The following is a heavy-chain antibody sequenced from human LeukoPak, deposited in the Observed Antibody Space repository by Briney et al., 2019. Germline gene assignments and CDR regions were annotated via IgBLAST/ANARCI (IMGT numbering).Heavy chain of an antibody. CDR1: GGSFSGYS. V-gene: IGHV4-34*01. D-gene: IGHD6-6*01. J-gene: IGHJ4*02. Sequence: SETLSLTCAVYGGSFSGYSWSWIRQPPGKGLEWIGEINPGGSTNYNPSLKSRVTISVDTSKNQFSLKLSSVTAADTAVYYCARGKTRTSIAPLGSRLEYYFDYWGQGSLVTVSS. CDR3: ARGKTRTSIAPLGSRLEYYFDY. CDR2: INPGGST.